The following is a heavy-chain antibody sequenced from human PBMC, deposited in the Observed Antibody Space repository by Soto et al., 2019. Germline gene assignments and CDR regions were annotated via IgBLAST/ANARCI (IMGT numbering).Heavy chain of an antibody. J-gene: IGHJ6*02. CDR1: GFTFGDYA. V-gene: IGHV3-49*04. Sequence: EVQLVESGGGLVQPGRSLRLSCTASGFTFGDYAMSWVRQAPGKGLEWVGFIRSKAYGGTTEYAASVKGRFTISRDDSKSIAYLQMNSLKTEDTAVYYCTRCRRDSSGYYPYYYYGMDVWGQGTTVTVSS. CDR3: TRCRRDSSGYYPYYYYGMDV. D-gene: IGHD3-22*01. CDR2: IRSKAYGGTT.